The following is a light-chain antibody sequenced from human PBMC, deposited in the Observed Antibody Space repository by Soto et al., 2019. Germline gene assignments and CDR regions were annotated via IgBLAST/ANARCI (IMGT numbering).Light chain of an antibody. CDR3: QQYNDWPLFT. CDR2: GTS. Sequence: EIVMTQSPATLSGSPGERATLSCRASQSVAGNLAWYQQIPGQAPRLLIYGTSTEATGIPARFSGSGSGTEFTLTITSLQSEDFAVYYCQQYNDWPLFTFGPGTRVDIK. V-gene: IGKV3-15*01. CDR1: QSVAGN. J-gene: IGKJ3*01.